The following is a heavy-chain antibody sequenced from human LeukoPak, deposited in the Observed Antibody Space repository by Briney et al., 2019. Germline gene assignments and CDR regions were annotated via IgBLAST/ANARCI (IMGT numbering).Heavy chain of an antibody. CDR1: GFTFSSYG. CDR3: AKDPSRSYYDFWSGYYYLYYFDY. V-gene: IGHV3-30*18. J-gene: IGHJ4*02. D-gene: IGHD3-3*01. Sequence: QPGRSLRLSCAASGFTFSSYGMHWVRQAPGKGLEWVAVISYDGSNKYYADSVKGRFTISRDNSKNTLYLQMDSLRAEDTAAYYCAKDPSRSYYDFWSGYYYLYYFDYWGQGTLVTVSS. CDR2: ISYDGSNK.